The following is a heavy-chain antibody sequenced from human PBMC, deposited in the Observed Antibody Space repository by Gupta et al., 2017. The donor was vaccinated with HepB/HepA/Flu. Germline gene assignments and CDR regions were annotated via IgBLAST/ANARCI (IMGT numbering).Heavy chain of an antibody. CDR1: GFIFSSNW. D-gene: IGHD3-22*01. CDR3: ARGFSGYSWGGFDP. V-gene: IGHV3-74*01. CDR2: INSDESST. Sequence: EVQLVESGGGLVQPGGSLRLSCAASGFIFSSNWMHWVRQAPGKGLVWVSRINSDESSTSYADSVKGRFTISRDNAKNTLYLQMNSLRAEDTAVYYCARGFSGYSWGGFDPWGQGTLVTVSS. J-gene: IGHJ5*02.